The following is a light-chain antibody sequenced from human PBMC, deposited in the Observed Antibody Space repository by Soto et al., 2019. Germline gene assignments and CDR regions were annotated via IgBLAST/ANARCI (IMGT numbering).Light chain of an antibody. Sequence: EIVMTQSPATLSLSPGERVTLSCRASQGVSSYLAWYQQKPGQAPRLLIYGASTRATGIPARFSGSGSGTKFTLTISSLQSEDFAVYYCQQYNNWPSITFGQGTRLEI. V-gene: IGKV3-15*01. CDR3: QQYNNWPSIT. CDR1: QGVSSY. CDR2: GAS. J-gene: IGKJ5*01.